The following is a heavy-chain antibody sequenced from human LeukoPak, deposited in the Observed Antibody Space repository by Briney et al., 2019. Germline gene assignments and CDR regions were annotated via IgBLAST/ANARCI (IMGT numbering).Heavy chain of an antibody. CDR1: GLTFSSYG. CDR3: AREENDYGLDV. Sequence: GGSLRLSCAASGLTFSSYGMHWVRQAPGKGLEWVAVIWYDGSNKYYADSVKGRFTISRDNSKNTLYLQMNSLRAEDTAVYYCAREENDYGLDVWGQGTTVTVSS. V-gene: IGHV3-33*01. D-gene: IGHD1-1*01. J-gene: IGHJ6*02. CDR2: IWYDGSNK.